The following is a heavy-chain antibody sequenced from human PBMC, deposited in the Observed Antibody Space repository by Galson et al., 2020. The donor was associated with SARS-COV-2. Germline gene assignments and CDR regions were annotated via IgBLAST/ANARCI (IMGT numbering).Heavy chain of an antibody. D-gene: IGHD1-26*01. Sequence: GGSLRLSCTASGFTFSTYWMHWVRQAPGKGLMWVSRINSDGNTTNYADSVKGRFTISRDNAKNTLYLQMNSLRVEDTAVYYCTATRAYWGRGILVTVSS. CDR3: TATRAY. J-gene: IGHJ4*02. V-gene: IGHV3-74*01. CDR1: GFTFSTYW. CDR2: INSDGNTT.